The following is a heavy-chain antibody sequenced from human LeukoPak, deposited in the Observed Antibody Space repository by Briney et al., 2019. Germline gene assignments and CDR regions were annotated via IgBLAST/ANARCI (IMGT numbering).Heavy chain of an antibody. CDR2: ISSSSSYI. V-gene: IGHV3-21*01. D-gene: IGHD6-13*01. Sequence: PGGSLRLSCAASGFTFSSYAMSWVRQAPGKGLEWVSSISSSSSYIYYADSVKGRFTISRDNAKNSLYLQMNSLRAEDTAVYYCARRPIAAAVDYWGQGTLVTVSS. CDR3: ARRPIAAAVDY. J-gene: IGHJ4*02. CDR1: GFTFSSYA.